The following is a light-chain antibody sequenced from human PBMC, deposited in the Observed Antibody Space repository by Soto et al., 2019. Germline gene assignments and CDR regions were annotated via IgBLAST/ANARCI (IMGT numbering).Light chain of an antibody. Sequence: DIQMNQSPSTLSASVGDRVTITCRASQSISSWLAWYQQKPGKAPKLLIYKASSLESGVPSRFSGSGSGTEFTLTISSLQPDEFATYYCQKYNSYSRTFGQGTRVDIK. CDR1: QSISSW. CDR3: QKYNSYSRT. J-gene: IGKJ1*01. V-gene: IGKV1-5*03. CDR2: KAS.